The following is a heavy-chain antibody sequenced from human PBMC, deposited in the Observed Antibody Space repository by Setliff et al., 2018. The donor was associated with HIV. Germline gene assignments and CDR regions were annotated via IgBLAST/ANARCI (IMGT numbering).Heavy chain of an antibody. J-gene: IGHJ4*02. CDR3: ARVRDYGGNFFDY. D-gene: IGHD4-17*01. Sequence: SETLSLTCAVSGYSVSSGYFWGWIRQPPGKGLEWIGSIFHTGSTYYNPSLKSRVTISVDTSKNQFSLRLTSVTAADTAVYYCARVRDYGGNFFDYWGQGALVTVSS. CDR2: IFHTGST. V-gene: IGHV4-38-2*01. CDR1: GYSVSSGYF.